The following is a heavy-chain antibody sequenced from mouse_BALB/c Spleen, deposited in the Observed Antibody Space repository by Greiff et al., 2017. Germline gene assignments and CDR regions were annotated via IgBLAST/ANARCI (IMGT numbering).Heavy chain of an antibody. CDR2: ISSGGSYT. J-gene: IGHJ2*01. CDR1: GFTFSSYA. CDR3: ARYPYYFDY. V-gene: IGHV5-9-4*01. Sequence: VQLKESGGGLVKPGGSLKLSCAASGFTFSSYAMSWVRQSPEKRLEWVAEISSGGSYTYYPDTVTGRFTISRDNAKNTLYLEMSSLRSEDTAMYYCARYPYYFDYWGQGTTLTVSS.